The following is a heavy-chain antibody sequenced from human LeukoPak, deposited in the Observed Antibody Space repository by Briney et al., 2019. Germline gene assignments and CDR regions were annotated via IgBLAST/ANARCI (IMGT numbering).Heavy chain of an antibody. D-gene: IGHD5-12*01. CDR1: GYTFTGYY. J-gene: IGHJ4*02. CDR2: INPNSGGT. CDR3: ARVDLGVGYSGYDPSDY. V-gene: IGHV1-2*02. Sequence: ASVKVSCKASGYTFTGYYMHWVRQAPGQGLEWMGWINPNSGGTGYAQKFQGRVTMTRNTSISTAYMELSSLRSEDTAVYYCARVDLGVGYSGYDPSDYWGQGTLVTVSS.